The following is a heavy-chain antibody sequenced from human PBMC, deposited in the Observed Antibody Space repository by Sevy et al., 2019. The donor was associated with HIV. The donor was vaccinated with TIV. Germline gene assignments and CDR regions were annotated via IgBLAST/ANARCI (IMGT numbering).Heavy chain of an antibody. CDR3: ARDLEFYDYGDYGPAFMPDY. J-gene: IGHJ4*02. CDR1: GFTFSTYP. D-gene: IGHD4-17*01. CDR2: ISSDGSNK. Sequence: GGSLRLSCAASGFTFSTYPMHWVRQAPGKGLEWVAVISSDGSNKYYADSVKGRFTISRDIAKNTLHLQMNSLRAEDTAVYYCARDLEFYDYGDYGPAFMPDYWGQGTLVTVSS. V-gene: IGHV3-30-3*01.